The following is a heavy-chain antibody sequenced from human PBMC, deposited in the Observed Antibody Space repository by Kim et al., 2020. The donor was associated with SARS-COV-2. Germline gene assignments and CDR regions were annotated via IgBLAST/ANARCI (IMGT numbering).Heavy chain of an antibody. CDR3: TWDCGGDCHWFDP. J-gene: IGHJ5*02. V-gene: IGHV3-48*03. D-gene: IGHD2-21*02. Sequence: YADSVKGRFTISRDNAKYSVSLQMNRLRAEDSAVYYCTWDCGGDCHWFDPWGQGTLVTVSS.